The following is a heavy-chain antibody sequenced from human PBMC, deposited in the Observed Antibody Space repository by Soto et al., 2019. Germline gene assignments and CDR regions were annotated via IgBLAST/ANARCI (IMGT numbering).Heavy chain of an antibody. CDR1: GGTFSSYT. CDR3: ARDGYYYDSGGYSEPFAI. D-gene: IGHD3-22*01. J-gene: IGHJ3*02. CDR2: IIPILGIA. Sequence: QVQLVQSGAEVKKPGSSVKVSCKVSGGTFSSYTISWVRQAPGQGLEWMGRIIPILGIANYAQKFQGRVTITADKSTSTAYMELSSLRSEDTAVYYCARDGYYYDSGGYSEPFAIWGQGTMGTVSS. V-gene: IGHV1-69*08.